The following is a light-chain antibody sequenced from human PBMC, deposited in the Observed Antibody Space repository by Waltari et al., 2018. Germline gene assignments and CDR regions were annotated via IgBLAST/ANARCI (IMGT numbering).Light chain of an antibody. CDR3: HQYYSSPLA. V-gene: IGKV4-1*01. J-gene: IGKJ4*01. Sequence: DIVMTQSPDSLAVSLGERATLSCKSSQSIFRSSTNQNHLAWYQQKPGQPPKLLIYWASTRESRVPDRFSGSGSGTDFTLTISGLQAEDVAVYYCHQYYSSPLAFGGGTKVEIK. CDR1: QSIFRSSTNQNH. CDR2: WAS.